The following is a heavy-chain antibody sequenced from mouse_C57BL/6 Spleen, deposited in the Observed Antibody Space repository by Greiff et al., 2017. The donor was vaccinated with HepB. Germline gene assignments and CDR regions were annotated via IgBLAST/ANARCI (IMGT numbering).Heavy chain of an antibody. D-gene: IGHD2-3*01. Sequence: VQLQQSGPELVKPGASVKMSCKASGYTFTDYYMHWVKQKPGKGLEWIGEIYPGSGNTYYNEKFKGKATLTADTSSSTAYMQLSSLTSEDSAVYFCARGSLYLGFDYWGQGTTLTVSS. V-gene: IGHV1-83*01. CDR3: RGSLYLGFDY. CDR2: YPGSGNTY. CDR1: YTFTDYYM. J-gene: IGHJ2*01.